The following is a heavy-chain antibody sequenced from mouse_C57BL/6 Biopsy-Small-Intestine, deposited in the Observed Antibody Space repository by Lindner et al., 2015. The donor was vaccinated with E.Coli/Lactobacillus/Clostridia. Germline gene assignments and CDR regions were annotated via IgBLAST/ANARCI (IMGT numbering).Heavy chain of an antibody. CDR2: IFPEDVET. CDR1: GYAFSSSW. Sequence: VQLQESGPALVKPGASVNISCKASGYAFSSSWMNWVKQRPGKGLEWIGRIFPEDVETTYNGNFKVKATLTADKSSGTAYMQLSSLTSEDSAVYFCARGTRLDFWGQGTTLTVSS. CDR3: ARGTRLDF. J-gene: IGHJ2*01. D-gene: IGHD3-3*01. V-gene: IGHV1-82*01.